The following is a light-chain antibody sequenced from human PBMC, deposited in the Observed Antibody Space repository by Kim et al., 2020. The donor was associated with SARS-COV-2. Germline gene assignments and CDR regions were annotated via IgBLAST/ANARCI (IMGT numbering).Light chain of an antibody. CDR1: SSNIGDNS. CDR2: VTN. V-gene: IGLV1-51*01. CDR3: GTWDGGLNPGV. Sequence: GQEVIISCSGSSSNIGDNSVSWYQHLPGTAPKLLIYVTNKRPSGIPDRFSGSTSGASATLGITGLQTGDEADYYCGTWDGGLNPGVLGGGTQLTVL. J-gene: IGLJ3*02.